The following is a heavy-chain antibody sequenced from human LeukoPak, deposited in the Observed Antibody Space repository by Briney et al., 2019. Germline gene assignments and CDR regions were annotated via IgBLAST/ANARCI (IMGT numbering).Heavy chain of an antibody. CDR2: INPNSGGT. CDR3: ARDKAISRAYSSGWYNY. J-gene: IGHJ4*02. V-gene: IGHV1-2*02. CDR1: GYTFTGYY. D-gene: IGHD6-19*01. Sequence: GASVKVSCKASGYTFTGYYMQWVRQAPGQGLEWMGWINPNSGGTNYAQKFQGRVTMTRDTSISTAYMELSRLRSDDTAVYYCARDKAISRAYSSGWYNYWGQGTLVTVSS.